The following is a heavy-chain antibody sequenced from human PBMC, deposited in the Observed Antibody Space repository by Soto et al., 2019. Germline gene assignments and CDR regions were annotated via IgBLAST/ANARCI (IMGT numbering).Heavy chain of an antibody. CDR1: GGSISSSNW. CDR3: ARNLKVRYSGYNYYGY. D-gene: IGHD5-12*01. Sequence: QVQLQESGPGLVKPSGTLSLTCAVSGGSISSSNWWSWVRQPPGKGLEWIGEIYHSGSTNYNPSPKSRFTISVDNSTNQFSLKLSSVTAAVTAVYYCARNLKVRYSGYNYYGYWGQGTLVTVSS. CDR2: IYHSGST. J-gene: IGHJ4*02. V-gene: IGHV4-4*02.